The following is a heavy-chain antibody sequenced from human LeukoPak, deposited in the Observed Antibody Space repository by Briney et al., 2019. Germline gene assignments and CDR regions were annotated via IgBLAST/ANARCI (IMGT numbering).Heavy chain of an antibody. CDR1: GGSISSSNW. D-gene: IGHD4-17*01. V-gene: IGHV4-4*02. Sequence: ASETLSLTCAVSGGSISSSNWWSWVRQPPGKGLEWIGEIYHSGSTNYNPSLKSRVTISVDKSKNQFSLKLSSVTAADTAVYYCARDFGYGDYFFDYWGQGTLVTVSS. CDR2: IYHSGST. CDR3: ARDFGYGDYFFDY. J-gene: IGHJ4*02.